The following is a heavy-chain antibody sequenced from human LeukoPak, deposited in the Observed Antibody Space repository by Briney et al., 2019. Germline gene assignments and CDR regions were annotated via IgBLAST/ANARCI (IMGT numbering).Heavy chain of an antibody. D-gene: IGHD6-13*01. CDR2: ISGSGGSA. J-gene: IGHJ4*02. CDR1: GFTFSSYA. CDR3: AKMPTGGIAAL. V-gene: IGHV3-23*01. Sequence: GGSLRLSCAASGFTFSSYAMSWVRQAPGKGLEWVSAISGSGGSAYYADSVKGRFTISRDNSKNTLYLRMNSLRAEDTAVYYCAKMPTGGIAALWGQGTLVTVSS.